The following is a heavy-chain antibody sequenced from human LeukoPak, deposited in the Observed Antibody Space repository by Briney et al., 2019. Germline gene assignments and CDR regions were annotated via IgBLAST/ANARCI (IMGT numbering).Heavy chain of an antibody. D-gene: IGHD3-9*01. CDR2: INPNSGGT. J-gene: IGHJ5*02. V-gene: IGHV1-2*02. Sequence: GASVKVSCKASGYTFTGSYMHWVRQAPGQGLEWMGWINPNSGGTNYAQKFQGRVTMTRDTSISTAYMELSRLRSDDTAVYYCARDPFFGLRYFDWLPPRGEFDPWGQGTLVTVSS. CDR1: GYTFTGSY. CDR3: ARDPFFGLRYFDWLPPRGEFDP.